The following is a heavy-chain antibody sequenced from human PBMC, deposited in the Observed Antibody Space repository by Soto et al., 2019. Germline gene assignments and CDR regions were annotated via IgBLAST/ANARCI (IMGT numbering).Heavy chain of an antibody. CDR1: GGAFSSYY. J-gene: IGHJ6*03. D-gene: IGHD2-2*01. CDR2: IYYSGST. V-gene: IGHV4-59*08. Sequence: QVQLQESGPGLVRPSETLSLTCTVSGGAFSSYYWTWIRQSPGKGLEWVGYIYYSGSTDYNPSLRDRLAISIATSKNQFSLRLNSMTAADRAVYYCAGRDCSGTNCYYLDYYYMDVWGNGTTGNVS. CDR3: AGRDCSGTNCYYLDYYYMDV.